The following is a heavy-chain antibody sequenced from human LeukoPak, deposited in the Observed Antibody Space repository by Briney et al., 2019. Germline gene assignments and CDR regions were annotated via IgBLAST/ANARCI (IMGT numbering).Heavy chain of an antibody. CDR1: EYSFTSYW. Sequence: GESLKISCKGSEYSFTSYWISWVRQMPGKGLEWMGRIDHSDSYTNYSPSFQGHVTISADKSISTAYLQWSSLKASDTAMYYCARQFTMVRGVKRAFDIWGQGTMVTVSS. V-gene: IGHV5-10-1*01. CDR3: ARQFTMVRGVKRAFDI. J-gene: IGHJ3*02. CDR2: IDHSDSYT. D-gene: IGHD3-10*01.